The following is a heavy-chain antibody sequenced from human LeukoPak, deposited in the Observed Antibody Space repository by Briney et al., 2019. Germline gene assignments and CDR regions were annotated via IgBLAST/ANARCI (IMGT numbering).Heavy chain of an antibody. CDR1: GGSISSGSYY. J-gene: IGHJ5*02. CDR2: IYYSGST. D-gene: IGHD3-3*01. V-gene: IGHV4-39*01. CDR3: ARRDYDFWSGYYGSWFDP. Sequence: SETLSLTCTVSGGSISSGSYYWGWIRQPPGKGLEWIGSIYYSGSTYYNPSLKSRVTISVDTSKNQFSLKLSSVTAADTAVYYCARRDYDFWSGYYGSWFDPWGQGTLVTVSS.